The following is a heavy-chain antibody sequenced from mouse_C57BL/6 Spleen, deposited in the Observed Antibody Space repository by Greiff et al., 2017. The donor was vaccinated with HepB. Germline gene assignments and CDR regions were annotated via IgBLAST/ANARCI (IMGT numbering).Heavy chain of an antibody. CDR3: ARKGAQATFMDY. CDR1: GYTFTSYW. Sequence: QVQLKQPGTELVKPGASVKLSCKASGYTFTSYWMHWVKQRPGQGLEWIGNINPSNGGTNYNEKFKSKATLTVDKSSSTAYMQRSSLTSEDSAVYYCARKGAQATFMDYWGQGTSVTVSS. J-gene: IGHJ4*01. D-gene: IGHD3-2*02. V-gene: IGHV1-53*01. CDR2: INPSNGGT.